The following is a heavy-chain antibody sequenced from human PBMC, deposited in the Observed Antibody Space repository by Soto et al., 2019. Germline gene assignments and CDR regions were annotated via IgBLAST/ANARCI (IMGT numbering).Heavy chain of an antibody. CDR3: ARDAASGWYDY. J-gene: IGHJ4*02. CDR2: ISSSSSYI. CDR1: GFTFSSYS. Sequence: GGSLRLSCVASGFTFSSYSMNWVRQAPGKGLEWVSSISSSSSYIYYADSVKGRFTISRDNAKNSLYLQMNSLRAEDTAVYYCARDAASGWYDYWGQGTLVTVSS. D-gene: IGHD6-19*01. V-gene: IGHV3-21*01.